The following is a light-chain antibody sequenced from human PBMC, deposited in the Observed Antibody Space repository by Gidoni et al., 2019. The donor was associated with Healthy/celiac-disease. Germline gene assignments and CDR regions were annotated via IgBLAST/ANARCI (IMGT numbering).Light chain of an antibody. CDR2: DAT. V-gene: IGKV3D-20*01. CDR1: QSVSSSY. Sequence: EIVWTQSPATLSWSPGERATLSCGASQSVSSSYLAYYQQQPGLAPRLLNYDATSSATGIPDRFSGSWSATDFTLTISRLEPEDFAVYCCQQYGSSPLTFGGGTKVEIK. CDR3: QQYGSSPLT. J-gene: IGKJ4*01.